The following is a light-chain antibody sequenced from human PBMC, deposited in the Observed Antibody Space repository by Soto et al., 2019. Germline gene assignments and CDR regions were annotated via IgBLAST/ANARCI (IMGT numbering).Light chain of an antibody. Sequence: QLVLTQSPSASASLGPSVKLTCTLDSGHSTYAIAWHQQQPEKGPRYLMKVNSDGGHTTGDGIPDRFSGSSSGAERYLTISSLQSEDEADYYCQTWGAGIRVFGGGTKLTVL. CDR1: SGHSTYA. V-gene: IGLV4-69*01. J-gene: IGLJ3*02. CDR2: VNSDGGH. CDR3: QTWGAGIRV.